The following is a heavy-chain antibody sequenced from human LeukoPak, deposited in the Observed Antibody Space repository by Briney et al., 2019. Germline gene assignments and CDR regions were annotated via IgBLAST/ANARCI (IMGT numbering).Heavy chain of an antibody. V-gene: IGHV4-59*01. Sequence: SETLSLTCTVSTDSTNTYYGRWLRQSPGKGLEWIGHIYHSGSTYYNPSFKRRVNISIGMSKKEFSLTFTSVTVAATALSYSVRLRWELLAPYFDHWGQGAFVIVSS. J-gene: IGHJ4*02. CDR1: TDSTNTYY. CDR3: VRLRWELLAPYFDH. D-gene: IGHD2-15*01. CDR2: IYHSGST.